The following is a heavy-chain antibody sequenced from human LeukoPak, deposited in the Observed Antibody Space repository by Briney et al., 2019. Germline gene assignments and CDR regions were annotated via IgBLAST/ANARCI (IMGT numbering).Heavy chain of an antibody. CDR2: IYYSGST. Sequence: SETLSLTCTVSGGSISSSSYYWGWIRQPPGKGLEWIGSIYYSGSTYYNPSLKSRVTISVDTSKNQFSLKLSSVTAADTAVYYCARGSSADYWGQGTLVTVSS. CDR1: GGSISSSSYY. J-gene: IGHJ4*02. V-gene: IGHV4-39*01. CDR3: ARGSSADY. D-gene: IGHD3-10*01.